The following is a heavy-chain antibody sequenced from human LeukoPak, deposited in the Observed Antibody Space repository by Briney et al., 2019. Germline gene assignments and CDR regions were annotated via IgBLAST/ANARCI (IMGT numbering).Heavy chain of an antibody. Sequence: GSSVKVSCKASGGTFSSYAISWVRQAPGQGLEWMGGIIPIFGTANYAQKFEGRVTITTDESTSTAYMELSSLRSEDTAVYYCAFSMAAFYYYYYYVDVWGKGTAVTVSS. V-gene: IGHV1-69*05. J-gene: IGHJ6*03. D-gene: IGHD6-6*01. CDR2: IIPIFGTA. CDR1: GGTFSSYA. CDR3: AFSMAAFYYYYYYVDV.